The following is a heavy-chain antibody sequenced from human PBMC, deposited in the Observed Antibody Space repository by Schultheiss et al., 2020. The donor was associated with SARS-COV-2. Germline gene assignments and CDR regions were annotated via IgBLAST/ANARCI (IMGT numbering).Heavy chain of an antibody. V-gene: IGHV3-33*08. J-gene: IGHJ4*02. CDR3: TTDWVKWELFDY. CDR1: GFTFSSYS. D-gene: IGHD1-26*01. Sequence: GGSLRLSCAASGFTFSSYSMNWVRQAPGKGLEWVAVIWYDGSNKYYADSVKGRFTISRDNSKNTLYLQMNSLRAEDTAVYYCTTDWVKWELFDYWGQGTLVTVSS. CDR2: IWYDGSNK.